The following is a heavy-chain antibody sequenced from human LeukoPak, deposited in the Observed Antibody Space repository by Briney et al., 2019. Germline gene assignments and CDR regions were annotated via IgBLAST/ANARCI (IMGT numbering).Heavy chain of an antibody. CDR1: GFTFNIYW. D-gene: IGHD2-15*01. CDR3: ARWDAYCSGGTCYFGGFAFDI. V-gene: IGHV3-7*01. Sequence: PGGSLRLSCAASGFTFNIYWMSWVRQAPGKGLEWVASIKQDGSVKHVLDSVKGRFTISRDNAKNSLYLQMNSLRAEDTAVYYCARWDAYCSGGTCYFGGFAFDIWGQGTMVTVSS. CDR2: IKQDGSVK. J-gene: IGHJ3*02.